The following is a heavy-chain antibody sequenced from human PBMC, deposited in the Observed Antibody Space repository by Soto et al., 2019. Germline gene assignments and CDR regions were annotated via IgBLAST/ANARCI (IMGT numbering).Heavy chain of an antibody. V-gene: IGHV1-69*19. CDR1: GGTFNTYA. D-gene: IGHD3-10*01. Sequence: QVQLVQSGAEMKKPGSSVKVSCQSSGGTFNTYAMNWVRQAPGQGPEWMGDISPMFGVANYAPKFKGRVNMPADEATGTSYMQWGSLTSEDTALYFCAREVQVHTPAFVYWGQGTPVTVSS. CDR3: AREVQVHTPAFVY. J-gene: IGHJ4*02. CDR2: ISPMFGVA.